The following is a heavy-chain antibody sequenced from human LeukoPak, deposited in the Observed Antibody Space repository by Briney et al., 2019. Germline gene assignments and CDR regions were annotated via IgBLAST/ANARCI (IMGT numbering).Heavy chain of an antibody. J-gene: IGHJ4*02. Sequence: PSETLSLTCTVSGGSISSYYWSWIRQPAGKGLEWIGRIYTSGSTNYNPSLKSRVTMSVDTSKNQFSLKLSSVTAADTAVYYCARGLGEYLDLYYFDYWGQGTLVTVSS. CDR2: IYTSGST. V-gene: IGHV4-4*07. D-gene: IGHD3-10*01. CDR1: GGSISSYY. CDR3: ARGLGEYLDLYYFDY.